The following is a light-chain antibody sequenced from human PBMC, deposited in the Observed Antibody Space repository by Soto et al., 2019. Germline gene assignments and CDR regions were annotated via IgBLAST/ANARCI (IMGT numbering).Light chain of an antibody. V-gene: IGLV2-14*01. J-gene: IGLJ2*01. CDR3: SSYTSFGTLDVV. Sequence: QSALTQPASVSGSPGQSITISCTGTSSDIGGYNYVSWYQQHPGKAPKLMIYDVINRPSGASNRFSGSKSGNTAFLTISGLQTEDEADYYCSSYTSFGTLDVVFGGGTKLTVL. CDR1: SSDIGGYNY. CDR2: DVI.